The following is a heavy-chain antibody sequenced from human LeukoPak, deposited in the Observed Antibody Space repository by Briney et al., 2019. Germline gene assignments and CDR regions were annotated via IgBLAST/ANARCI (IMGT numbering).Heavy chain of an antibody. V-gene: IGHV4-59*01. CDR2: IYYSGST. J-gene: IGHJ4*02. CDR1: GGSISSYY. D-gene: IGHD3-22*01. CDR3: ARDQNKYYNNSSVYPL. Sequence: SETLSLTCTVSGGSISSYYWSWDRQPPGKGLEWIGYIYYSGSTNYNPSLKSRVTISVDTSKNQFSLKLSSVTAADTAVYYCARDQNKYYNNSSVYPLWGKETLSPSPQ.